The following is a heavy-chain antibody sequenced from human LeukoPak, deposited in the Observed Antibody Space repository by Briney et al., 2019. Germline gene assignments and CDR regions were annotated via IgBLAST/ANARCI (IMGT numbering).Heavy chain of an antibody. Sequence: PGGSPRLSCAATGFTFSSYRMNWVRQAPGKGLEWVSSISSSSNYKHYADSVRGRLTISRDNAENSLYLQMNSLRAEDTAVYYCARGGDAYNPPPDYWGQGTLVTVSS. D-gene: IGHD5-24*01. V-gene: IGHV3-21*01. CDR1: GFTFSSYR. CDR3: ARGGDAYNPPPDY. CDR2: ISSSSNYK. J-gene: IGHJ4*02.